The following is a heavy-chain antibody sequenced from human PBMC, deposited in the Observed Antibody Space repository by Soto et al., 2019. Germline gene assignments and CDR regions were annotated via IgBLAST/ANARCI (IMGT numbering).Heavy chain of an antibody. J-gene: IGHJ4*02. Sequence: SETLSLTCTVSGGSTDSLYWSWVRQPPGKGLEWIGYVSYSGSTTYNPSLKSRVIVSIDTSKNQFSLKLTSVTAADTAVYYCARQGYYDLLSGYYLFDYWGQGILVTVYS. CDR1: GGSTDSLY. V-gene: IGHV4-59*08. CDR3: ARQGYYDLLSGYYLFDY. CDR2: VSYSGST. D-gene: IGHD3-3*01.